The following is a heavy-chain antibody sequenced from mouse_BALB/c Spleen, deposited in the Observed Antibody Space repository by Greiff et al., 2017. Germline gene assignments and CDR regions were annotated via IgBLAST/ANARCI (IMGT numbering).Heavy chain of an antibody. V-gene: IGHV14-3*02. J-gene: IGHJ3*01. CDR1: GFNIKDTY. CDR2: IDPANGNT. D-gene: IGHD2-4*01. CDR3: ARDYDYDEAWFAY. Sequence: EVKLMESGAELVKPGASVKLSCTASGFNIKDTYMHWVKQRPEQGLEWIGRIDPANGNTKYDPKFQGKATITADTSSNTAYLQLSSLTSEDTAVYYCARDYDYDEAWFAYWGQGTLVTVSA.